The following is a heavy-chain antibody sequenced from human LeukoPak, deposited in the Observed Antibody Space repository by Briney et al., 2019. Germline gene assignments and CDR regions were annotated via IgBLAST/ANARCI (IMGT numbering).Heavy chain of an antibody. CDR1: GYTFTSYD. CDR3: ARSYSSSWYTNWFDP. V-gene: IGHV1-2*02. D-gene: IGHD6-13*01. Sequence: ASVKVSCKASGYTFTSYDINWVRQAPGQGLEWMGWINPNSGGTNYAQKFQGRVTMTRDTSISTAYMELSRLRSDDTAVYYCARSYSSSWYTNWFDPWGQGTLVTVSS. J-gene: IGHJ5*02. CDR2: INPNSGGT.